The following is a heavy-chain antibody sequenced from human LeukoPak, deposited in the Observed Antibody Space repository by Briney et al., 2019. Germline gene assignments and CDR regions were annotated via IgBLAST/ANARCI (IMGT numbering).Heavy chain of an antibody. CDR3: ATLNAGYSGLL. D-gene: IGHD5-12*01. J-gene: IGHJ4*02. Sequence: WGSLRLSCAASGFIVSSNYMSWVRQAPGKGLEWVSVIYSSGSTYYADSVKGRFTISRDKSKNTLYLQMNSLSPDDTAVYYCATLNAGYSGLLWGQGTLVTVSS. V-gene: IGHV3-66*02. CDR2: IYSSGST. CDR1: GFIVSSNY.